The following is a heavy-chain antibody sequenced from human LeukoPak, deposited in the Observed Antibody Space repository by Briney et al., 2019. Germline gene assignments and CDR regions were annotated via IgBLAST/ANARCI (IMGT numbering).Heavy chain of an antibody. CDR1: GFTFSSYS. CDR2: ISSSSTYI. J-gene: IGHJ4*02. V-gene: IGHV3-21*01. D-gene: IGHD6-13*01. Sequence: GGSLRLSCAASGFTFSSYSMNWVRQAPGKGLEWVSSISSSSTYIYYADSVRGRFTVSRDNAKNSLYLQMNSLRAEDTAVYFCASQYTSSRIFDDWGQGTLVTVSS. CDR3: ASQYTSSRIFDD.